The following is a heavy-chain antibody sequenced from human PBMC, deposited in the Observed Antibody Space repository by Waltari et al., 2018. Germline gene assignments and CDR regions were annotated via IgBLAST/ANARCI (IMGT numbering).Heavy chain of an antibody. J-gene: IGHJ6*03. CDR1: GGTFSSYA. CDR3: ARDAGVGYSSPPYYYDYMDV. CDR2: IIPMFGTA. V-gene: IGHV1-69*13. Sequence: QVQLVQSGAEVKKPGSSVKVSCKASGGTFSSYAISWVRQAPGQGLEWMGRIIPMFGTANNAQKFQGRVTITADKSTSTAYRELSSLRSEDTAVYYCARDAGVGYSSPPYYYDYMDVWGKGTTVTISS. D-gene: IGHD6-13*01.